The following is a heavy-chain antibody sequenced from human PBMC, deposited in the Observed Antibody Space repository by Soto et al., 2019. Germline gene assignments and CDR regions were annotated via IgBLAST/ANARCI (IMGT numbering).Heavy chain of an antibody. D-gene: IGHD5-12*01. CDR3: AAGWDGYNVDY. J-gene: IGHJ4*02. V-gene: IGHV1-58*01. CDR1: GFTFTSSA. CDR2: IVVGSGNT. Sequence: QMQLVQSGPEVKKPGTSVKVSCKASGFTFTSSAVQWVRQARGQRLEWIGWIVVGSGNTNYAQKFQERVTITRDMSTSTAYMELSSLRSEDTAVYYCAAGWDGYNVDYWGQGTMVTVFS.